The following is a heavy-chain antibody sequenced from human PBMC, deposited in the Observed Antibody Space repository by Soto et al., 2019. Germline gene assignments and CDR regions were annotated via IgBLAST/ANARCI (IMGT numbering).Heavy chain of an antibody. V-gene: IGHV3-21*01. CDR3: ARANDHADPFDY. Sequence: PGGSLRLSCAASGFTFSSYSMNWVRQAPGKGLEWVSSISSSSSYIYYADSVKGRFTISRDNAKNSLYLQMNSLRAEDTAVYYCARANDHADPFDYWGQGTLVTVAS. CDR1: GFTFSSYS. CDR2: ISSSSSYI. J-gene: IGHJ4*02.